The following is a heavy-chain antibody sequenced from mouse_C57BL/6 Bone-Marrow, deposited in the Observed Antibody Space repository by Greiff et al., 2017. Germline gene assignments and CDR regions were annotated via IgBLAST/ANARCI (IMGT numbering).Heavy chain of an antibody. V-gene: IGHV5-16*01. D-gene: IGHD2-3*01. CDR3: ARVDGYYEGMDY. CDR2: INYDGSST. Sequence: EVQRVESEGGLVQPGSSMKLSCTASGFTFSDYYMAWVRQVPEKGLEWVANINYDGSSTYYLDSLKSRFIISRDNAKNILYLQMSSLKSEDTATYYCARVDGYYEGMDYWGQGTSVTVSS. CDR1: GFTFSDYY. J-gene: IGHJ4*01.